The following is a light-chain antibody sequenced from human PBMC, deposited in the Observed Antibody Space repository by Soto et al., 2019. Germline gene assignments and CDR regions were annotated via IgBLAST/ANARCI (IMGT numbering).Light chain of an antibody. CDR1: SSDVGGFNS. J-gene: IGLJ1*01. Sequence: QSVLTQPRSVSGSPGQSVTISCTGTSSDVGGFNSVSWYQQHPGKAPKLMIYDVNKRPSGVPVRFSGSKSGSTASLTISGLQAEDEADYYCCSYAGSYSYAFATGTKLTVL. CDR2: DVN. V-gene: IGLV2-11*01. CDR3: CSYAGSYSYA.